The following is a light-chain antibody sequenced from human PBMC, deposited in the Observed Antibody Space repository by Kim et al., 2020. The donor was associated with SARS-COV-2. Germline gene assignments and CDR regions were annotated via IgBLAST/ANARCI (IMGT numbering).Light chain of an antibody. CDR3: QTYDSKTQGVV. CDR1: SGRTVRND. CDR2: EDK. Sequence: VSIHGTRRSGRTVRNDVEWYQQRLGSYPTPVSYEDKQRTSGAPDRFSGLTDSFSHAASLTTSGLQTEDEVDYYWQTYDSKTQGVVLGGGTQMTV. V-gene: IGLV6-57*01. J-gene: IGLJ2*01.